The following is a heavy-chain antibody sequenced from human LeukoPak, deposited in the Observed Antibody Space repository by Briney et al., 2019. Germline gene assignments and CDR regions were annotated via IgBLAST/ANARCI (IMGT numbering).Heavy chain of an antibody. CDR1: GFTVSSNY. Sequence: GGSLRLSCASSGFTVSSNYMSWVRQAPGKGLEWVSIIYSGCHTYYADSVKGRFTISRHNSKNTLYLQMNSLRVEDTAVYYCAGTLWFGELLPIDYWGQGTLVTVSS. J-gene: IGHJ4*02. CDR2: IYSGCHT. D-gene: IGHD3-10*01. V-gene: IGHV3-53*04. CDR3: AGTLWFGELLPIDY.